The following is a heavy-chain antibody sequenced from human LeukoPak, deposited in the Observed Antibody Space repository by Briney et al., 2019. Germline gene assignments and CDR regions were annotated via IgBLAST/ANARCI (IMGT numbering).Heavy chain of an antibody. V-gene: IGHV3-66*02. D-gene: IGHD3-3*01. CDR3: ARATFWSGYQRDSWYMDV. Sequence: GGSLRLSCAASGFTVSSNYMSWVRQAPGKGLEWVSVFYSGGSTYYADSVKGRFTVSRDNSKNTLYLQMNSLRAEDTAVYYCARATFWSGYQRDSWYMDVWGKGTTVTVPS. CDR2: FYSGGST. J-gene: IGHJ6*03. CDR1: GFTVSSNY.